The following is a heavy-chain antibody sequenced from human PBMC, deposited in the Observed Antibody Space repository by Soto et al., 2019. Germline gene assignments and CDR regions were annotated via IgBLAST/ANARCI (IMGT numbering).Heavy chain of an antibody. CDR3: ARYEMTYNWND. CDR1: GFTFRGDA. J-gene: IGHJ4*02. CDR2: ISGSGEMT. V-gene: IGHV3-23*01. Sequence: GGSLRLSCAASGFTFRGDAMSWVRQAPGKGLEWVSSISGSGEMTHYADSVKGRFTISRDNAKNTLYLQMESLRAEDTALYYCARYEMTYNWNDWGQGALVTVSS. D-gene: IGHD1-20*01.